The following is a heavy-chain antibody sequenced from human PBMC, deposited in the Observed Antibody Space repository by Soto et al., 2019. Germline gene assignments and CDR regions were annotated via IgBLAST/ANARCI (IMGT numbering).Heavy chain of an antibody. D-gene: IGHD4-17*01. CDR1: GFTFSSSW. CDR2: VSGDGSST. CDR3: AKDWTTVGAKNFDY. J-gene: IGHJ4*02. V-gene: IGHV3-74*01. Sequence: GGSLRLSCAASGFTFSSSWMHWVRQAPGKGLVWVSRVSGDGSSTNYADSVKGRFTISRDNAKNSLYLQMNSLRAEDSAVYYCAKDWTTVGAKNFDYWGQGTLVTVSS.